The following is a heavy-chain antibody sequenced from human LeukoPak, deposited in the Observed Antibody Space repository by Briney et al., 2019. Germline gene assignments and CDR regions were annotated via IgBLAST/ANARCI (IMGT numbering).Heavy chain of an antibody. Sequence: SETLSLTCTVSGGFISSSSYYWGWIRQPPGKGLEWFGRIYYSWSTYYNPSLKSRVTISVDTAKNPFSLKLSSVTAADTAVYYCARDLLTGYSSGWYWASDAFDIWGQGTMVTVSS. D-gene: IGHD6-19*01. J-gene: IGHJ3*02. V-gene: IGHV4-39*07. CDR1: GGFISSSSYY. CDR2: IYYSWST. CDR3: ARDLLTGYSSGWYWASDAFDI.